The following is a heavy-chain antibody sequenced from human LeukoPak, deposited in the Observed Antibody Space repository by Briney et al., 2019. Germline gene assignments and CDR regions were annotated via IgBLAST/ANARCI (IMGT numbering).Heavy chain of an antibody. J-gene: IGHJ6*02. Sequence: GGSLRLSCAASGFTFDEYAMHWVRQAPGKGLEWVSGISWNSGSKGYAGSVKGRFTISRDNAKNSLYLQMNSLRAEDTAVYYCARDSIAAAGTYGMDVWGQGTTVTVSS. CDR2: ISWNSGSK. D-gene: IGHD6-13*01. CDR3: ARDSIAAAGTYGMDV. V-gene: IGHV3-9*01. CDR1: GFTFDEYA.